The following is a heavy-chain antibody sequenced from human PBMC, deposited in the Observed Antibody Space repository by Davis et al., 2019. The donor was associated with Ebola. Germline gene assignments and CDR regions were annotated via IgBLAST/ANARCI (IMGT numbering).Heavy chain of an antibody. D-gene: IGHD2-15*01. V-gene: IGHV1-3*01. CDR3: ARPVVRDYYYGMDV. J-gene: IGHJ6*02. Sequence: ASVKVSCKASGYTFTSYAMHWVRQAPGQRLEWMGWINAGNGNTKYSQKFQGRVTITRDTSASTAYIELSSLRSEDTAVYYCARPVVRDYYYGMDVWGQGTTVTVSS. CDR1: GYTFTSYA. CDR2: INAGNGNT.